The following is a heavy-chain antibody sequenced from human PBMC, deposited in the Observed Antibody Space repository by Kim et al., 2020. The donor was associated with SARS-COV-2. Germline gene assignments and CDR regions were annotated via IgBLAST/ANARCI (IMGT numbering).Heavy chain of an antibody. CDR2: TYYRSKWYN. V-gene: IGHV6-1*01. D-gene: IGHD6-13*01. CDR3: ARGGGSSSSWYYYYYGMDV. CDR1: GDSVSSNSAA. J-gene: IGHJ6*02. Sequence: SQTLSLTCAISGDSVSSNSAAWNWIRQSPSRGLEWLGRTYYRSKWYNDYAVSVKSRITINPDTSKNQFSLQLNSVTPEDTAVYYCARGGGSSSSWYYYYYGMDVWGQGTTVTVSS.